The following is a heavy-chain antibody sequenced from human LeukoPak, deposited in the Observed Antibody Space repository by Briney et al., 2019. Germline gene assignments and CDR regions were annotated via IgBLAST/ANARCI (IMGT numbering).Heavy chain of an antibody. CDR2: MYHDGRT. D-gene: IGHD1-14*01. Sequence: SETLSLTCAVYGGSFSGYYWGWIRQPPGKGLEWIASMYHDGRTSYNPSLESRVTISIDPSTNQFSLKLSSVTAADTAVYYCASDHKSITMRKGQYFDYWGQGVLVTVSS. CDR3: ASDHKSITMRKGQYFDY. V-gene: IGHV4-34*01. J-gene: IGHJ4*02. CDR1: GGSFSGYY.